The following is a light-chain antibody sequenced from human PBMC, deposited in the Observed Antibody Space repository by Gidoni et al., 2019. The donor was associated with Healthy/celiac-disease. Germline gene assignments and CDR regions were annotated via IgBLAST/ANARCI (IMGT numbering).Light chain of an antibody. J-gene: IGKJ4*01. V-gene: IGKV3-15*01. Sequence: EIVMTQSPATLSVSPGERATLSCRASQSVSSNLAWYQQKPGQAPRLLIYGASTRATGIPARFSGSGSGTEFTLTISSLQSEDFAVYYCQQYNNWLTFGGGTKVESK. CDR3: QQYNNWLT. CDR2: GAS. CDR1: QSVSSN.